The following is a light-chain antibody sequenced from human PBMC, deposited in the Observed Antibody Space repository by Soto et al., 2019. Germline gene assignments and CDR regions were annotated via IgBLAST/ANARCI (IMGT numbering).Light chain of an antibody. V-gene: IGLV2-11*01. Sequence: QSVLTQPRSVSGSPGQSVTISCTGTSSDVGGYSYVSWHQQHPGKAPKLMIFAVNKRPSGVPDRFSGSKSGNTASLTISGLQAEDEADYYCCSYAGSYTRYVFGTGTKVTVL. J-gene: IGLJ1*01. CDR2: AVN. CDR3: CSYAGSYTRYV. CDR1: SSDVGGYSY.